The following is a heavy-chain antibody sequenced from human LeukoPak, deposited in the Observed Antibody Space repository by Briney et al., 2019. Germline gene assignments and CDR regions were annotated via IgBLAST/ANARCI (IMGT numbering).Heavy chain of an antibody. V-gene: IGHV3-30*04. J-gene: IGHJ4*02. CDR1: GFTFSSYV. CDR2: ISYDGSNE. D-gene: IGHD6-19*01. CDR3: ARGIIAVAGPYFDY. Sequence: GGSLRLSCAASGFTFSSYVMYSVREAPGKGLEWVAVISYDGSNEYYADSVKGRFTISRDNSKNTLYLQMNSLRAEDTAVYYCARGIIAVAGPYFDYWGQGTLVTVSS.